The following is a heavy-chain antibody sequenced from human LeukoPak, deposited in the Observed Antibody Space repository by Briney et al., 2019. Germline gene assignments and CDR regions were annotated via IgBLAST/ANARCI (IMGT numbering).Heavy chain of an antibody. CDR1: GYSFTSYW. CDR3: ARDGAVAGTYNWFDP. J-gene: IGHJ5*02. V-gene: IGHV5-51*01. CDR2: IYPGDSDT. Sequence: GESLKISCKGSGYSFTSYWIGWVRQLPGKGLEWMGIIYPGDSDTKYSPSFQGQVTISADKSISTAYLQWSSLKASDTAMYYCARDGAVAGTYNWFDPWGQGTLVTVSS. D-gene: IGHD6-19*01.